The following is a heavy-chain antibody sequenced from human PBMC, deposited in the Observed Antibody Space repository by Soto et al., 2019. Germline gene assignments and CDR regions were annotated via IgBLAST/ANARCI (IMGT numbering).Heavy chain of an antibody. CDR1: GFTFSSYD. CDR2: IGSGGDT. CDR3: ARAGAVAGTALDY. J-gene: IGHJ4*02. Sequence: EVQLVESGGGLVQPGGSLRLSCAASGFTFSSYDMHWVRQVIGKGLEWVSGIGSGGDTYYPGSVKGRFTISRENAKNSSYLQMTSLRAGDTAIYYCARAGAVAGTALDYWGQGTLVAVSS. D-gene: IGHD6-19*01. V-gene: IGHV3-13*04.